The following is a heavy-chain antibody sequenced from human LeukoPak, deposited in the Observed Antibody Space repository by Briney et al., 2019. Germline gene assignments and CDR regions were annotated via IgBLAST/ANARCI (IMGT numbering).Heavy chain of an antibody. CDR3: ARAAAGSDY. D-gene: IGHD6-13*01. V-gene: IGHV3-66*01. J-gene: IGHJ4*02. CDR1: GFTFSDYY. CDR2: IYSGGST. Sequence: GGSLRLSCAASGFTFSDYYMSWIRQAPGKGLEWVSVIYSGGSTYYADSVKGRFTISRDNSKNTLYLQMNSLRAEDTAVYYCARAAAGSDYWGQGTLVTVSS.